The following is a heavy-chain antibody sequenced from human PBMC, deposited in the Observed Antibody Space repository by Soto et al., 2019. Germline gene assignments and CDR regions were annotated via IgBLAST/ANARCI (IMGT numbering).Heavy chain of an antibody. V-gene: IGHV3-23*01. J-gene: IGHJ4*02. CDR1: GFTFSSYA. CDR3: AKDLVSIFGVAPDY. Sequence: VSLRLSCAASGFTFSSYAMSWVRQAPGKGLEWVSAISGSGGSTDYADSLKGRFTISRDNSKNTLYLQMNSLRAEDTALYYCAKDLVSIFGVAPDYWGQGTLVTVSS. D-gene: IGHD3-3*01. CDR2: ISGSGGST.